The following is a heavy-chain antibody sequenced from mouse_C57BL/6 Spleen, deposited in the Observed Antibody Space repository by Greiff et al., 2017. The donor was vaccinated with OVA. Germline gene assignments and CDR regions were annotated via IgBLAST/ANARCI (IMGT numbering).Heavy chain of an antibody. V-gene: IGHV1-53*01. CDR1: GYTFTSYW. CDR3: ARWEDRNYYGSSYSAWFAY. Sequence: QVQLQQSGTELVKPGASVKLSCKASGYTFTSYWMHWVKQRPGQGLEWIGNINPSNGGTNYNEKFKSKATLTVDKSSSTAYMQLSSLTSEDSAVYYCARWEDRNYYGSSYSAWFAYWGQGTLVTVSA. J-gene: IGHJ3*01. CDR2: INPSNGGT. D-gene: IGHD1-1*01.